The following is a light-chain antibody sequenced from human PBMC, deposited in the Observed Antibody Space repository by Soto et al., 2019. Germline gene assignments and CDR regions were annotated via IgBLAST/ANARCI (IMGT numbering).Light chain of an antibody. V-gene: IGKV3-15*01. CDR3: QQYNNWPTWT. CDR2: GAS. J-gene: IGKJ1*01. CDR1: QSVGSN. Sequence: EIVITQSPATLSVSPGERVTLSCSARQSVGSNLAWYQQKPGQAPRLLIYGASTRATGIPARFSGSGSETEFTLTISSLQAEDSAVYFCQQYNNWPTWTFGQGTKVDIK.